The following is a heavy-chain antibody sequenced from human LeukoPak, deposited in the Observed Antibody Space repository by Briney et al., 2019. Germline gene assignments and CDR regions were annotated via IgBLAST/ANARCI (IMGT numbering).Heavy chain of an antibody. V-gene: IGHV1-69*05. CDR1: GGTLSSYA. CDR3: ASSSSPYYYMDV. Sequence: GASVKVSCKASGGTLSSYAIIWVRQAPGQGLEWMGGIIPIFGTANYAQKFQGRVTITTDESTSTAYMELSSLRSEDTAVYYCASSSSPYYYMDVWGKGTTVTVSS. CDR2: IIPIFGTA. J-gene: IGHJ6*03. D-gene: IGHD6-13*01.